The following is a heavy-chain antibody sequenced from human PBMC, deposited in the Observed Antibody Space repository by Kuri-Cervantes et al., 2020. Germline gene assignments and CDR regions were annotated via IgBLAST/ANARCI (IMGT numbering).Heavy chain of an antibody. CDR2: IYHSGST. D-gene: IGHD2-15*01. J-gene: IGHJ4*02. CDR3: ARHGELLLPFDY. V-gene: IGHV4-38-2*01. Sequence: SETLSLTCAVSGYSISSGYYWGWIRQPPGKGLEWIGSIYHSGSTYYNPSLKSRVTISVDTSKNQFSLKLSSVTAADTAVYYCARHGELLLPFDYWGQGTLVTVSS. CDR1: GYSISSGYY.